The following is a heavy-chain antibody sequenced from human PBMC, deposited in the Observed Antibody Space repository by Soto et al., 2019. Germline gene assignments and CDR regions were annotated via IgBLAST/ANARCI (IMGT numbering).Heavy chain of an antibody. CDR2: LTPLYGTA. CDR1: GGIFKTDA. V-gene: IGHV1-69*01. Sequence: QVHLEQSGAEVKKPGSSVKVSCKASGGIFKTDAVAWVRQAPGQGLEWVGGLTPLYGTANYAQKFQGRVTITADESTGAAYMEVSSLRAEDTAVYYCVRDLTRGDRSGGDGFDVWGQGTMVTV. CDR3: VRDLTRGDRSGGDGFDV. D-gene: IGHD3-10*01. J-gene: IGHJ3*01.